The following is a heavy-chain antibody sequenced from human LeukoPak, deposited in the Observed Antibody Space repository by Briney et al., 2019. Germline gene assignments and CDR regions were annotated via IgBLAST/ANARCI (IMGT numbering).Heavy chain of an antibody. CDR1: GGSISSYY. D-gene: IGHD2-15*01. V-gene: IGHV4-59*01. Sequence: SETLSLTCTVSGGSISSYYWSWIRQPPAKGLEWIGYIYYSGSTSYNPSLKSRVTIAVDTSKNQFSLKLSSWTAADTAVYYWARGLVRGYCSGGSCYPSWFGPWGQGTLVTVSS. CDR2: IYYSGST. J-gene: IGHJ5*02. CDR3: ARGLVRGYCSGGSCYPSWFGP.